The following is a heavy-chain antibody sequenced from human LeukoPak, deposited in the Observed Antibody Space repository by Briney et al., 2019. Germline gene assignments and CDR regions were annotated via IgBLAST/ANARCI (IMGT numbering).Heavy chain of an antibody. CDR1: GVSISGYY. CDR3: ARAEAVAGTHPFDY. V-gene: IGHV4-59*01. J-gene: IGHJ4*02. D-gene: IGHD6-19*01. Sequence: PSETLSLTCTVSGVSISGYYWIWIRQPPGKGLEWIGYIYYSGSTNYNPSLKSRVTISVDTSKNQFSLKLSSVTAADTAVYYCARAEAVAGTHPFDYWGQGTLVTVSS. CDR2: IYYSGST.